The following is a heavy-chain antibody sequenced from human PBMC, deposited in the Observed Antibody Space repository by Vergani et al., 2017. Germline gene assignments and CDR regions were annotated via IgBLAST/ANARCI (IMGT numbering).Heavy chain of an antibody. CDR2: ILGSGTA. D-gene: IGHD6-6*01. CDR1: GASMSSVGYS. V-gene: IGHV4-61*02. J-gene: IGHJ4*02. Sequence: QVQLQESGPGLVKPSQTLSLTCTVSGASMSSVGYSWTWIRQSAGKRLEWIGDILGSGTANYNPSFQGRVSMSVATSKNQSSLTLSSVNATDTAVYYCSRGSRAACYSGPDSWGQGTRVTVSS. CDR3: SRGSRAACYSGPDS.